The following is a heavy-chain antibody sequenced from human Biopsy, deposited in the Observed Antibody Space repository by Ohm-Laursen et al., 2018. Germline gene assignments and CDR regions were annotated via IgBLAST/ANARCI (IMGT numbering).Heavy chain of an antibody. V-gene: IGHV1-69*10. D-gene: IGHD3-3*01. CDR1: GGTFRNYA. Sequence: SVKVSCKASGGTFRNYAISWVRQAPGEGLEWMGGIIAVSGLVNYAPKFQGRVSITADKSTTTAYMELSNLKSEDTAVYYCATPFQYYDSWGGYPPFDHWGQGTLVTVSS. CDR3: ATPFQYYDSWGGYPPFDH. CDR2: IIAVSGLV. J-gene: IGHJ4*02.